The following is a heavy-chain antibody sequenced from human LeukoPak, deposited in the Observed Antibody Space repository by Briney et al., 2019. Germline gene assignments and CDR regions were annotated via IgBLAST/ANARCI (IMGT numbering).Heavy chain of an antibody. CDR2: ISGSGGST. J-gene: IGHJ4*02. V-gene: IGHV3-23*01. Sequence: GGSLRLSCAASGFTCSSYGMSWVRQAPGKGLEWVSAISGSGGSTYYADSVKGRFTISRDNSKNTMYLQMNSLRAEDTAVYYCAKSPLLFGAAFFDYWGQGTLVTVSS. CDR1: GFTCSSYG. CDR3: AKSPLLFGAAFFDY. D-gene: IGHD3-10*02.